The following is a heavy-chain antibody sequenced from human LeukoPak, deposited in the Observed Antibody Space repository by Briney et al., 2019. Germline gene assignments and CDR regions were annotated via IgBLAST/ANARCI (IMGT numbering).Heavy chain of an antibody. CDR1: GGSLSSYY. Sequence: SETLSLTCTVSGGSLSSYYWSWIRQPPGKGLEWIGYIYYSGSTNYNPSLKSRVTISVDTSKNQFSLKLSSVTAADTAVYYCARDVPYYMDVWGKGTTVTVSS. CDR3: ARDVPYYMDV. V-gene: IGHV4-59*01. CDR2: IYYSGST. J-gene: IGHJ6*03.